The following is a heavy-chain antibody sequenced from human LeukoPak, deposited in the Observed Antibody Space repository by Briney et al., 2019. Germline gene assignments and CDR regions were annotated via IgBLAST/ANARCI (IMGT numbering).Heavy chain of an antibody. CDR2: INPSGGST. V-gene: IGHV1-46*01. CDR1: GYTFTVYY. Sequence: ASVKVSCKASGYTFTVYYIHWVRQAPGQGLEWMGIINPSGGSTSYAQKFQGRVTMTRDTSTSTVYMELSSLRSEDTAVYYCAREEDSRHFDYWGQGTLVTVSS. J-gene: IGHJ4*02. CDR3: AREEDSRHFDY. D-gene: IGHD2-15*01.